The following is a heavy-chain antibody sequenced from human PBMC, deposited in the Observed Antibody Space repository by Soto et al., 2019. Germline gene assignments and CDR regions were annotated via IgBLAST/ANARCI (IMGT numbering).Heavy chain of an antibody. CDR1: GYHFTHDL. CDR3: SRLMVVAAPAGWFDP. D-gene: IGHD2-15*01. J-gene: IGHJ5*02. Sequence: GESLKMSCDASGYHFTHDLIGLVLRMPGKDLEWMWVIYPCDSGTIYSPSFKGQVTISADKSISTAYLQWTSLKASDTAIYYCSRLMVVAAPAGWFDPWGQGTLVTVSS. V-gene: IGHV5-51*01. CDR2: IYPCDSGT.